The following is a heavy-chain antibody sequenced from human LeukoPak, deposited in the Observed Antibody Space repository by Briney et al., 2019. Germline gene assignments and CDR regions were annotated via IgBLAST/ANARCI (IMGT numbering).Heavy chain of an antibody. CDR1: GFTFSSYA. Sequence: GGSLRLSCAASGFTFSSYAMHWVRQAPGKGLEWVAVISYDGSNRYYADSVKGRLTISRDNSKNTLYLQMNSLRAEDTAVYYCARGGGWLQPFDYWGQGTLVTVSS. D-gene: IGHD5-24*01. CDR3: ARGGGWLQPFDY. V-gene: IGHV3-30-3*01. J-gene: IGHJ4*02. CDR2: ISYDGSNR.